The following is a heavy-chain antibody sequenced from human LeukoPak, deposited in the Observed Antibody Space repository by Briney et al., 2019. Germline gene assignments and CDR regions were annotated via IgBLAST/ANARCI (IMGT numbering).Heavy chain of an antibody. D-gene: IGHD1-26*01. Sequence: GGSLRLSCSASGFTFSSYAMSWVRQAPGKGLEWVSAISGSGGSTYYADSVKGRFTISRDNSKNTLYLQMNSLRAEDTAVYYCAKHPYYSYYYGMDVWGQGTTVTVS. CDR2: ISGSGGST. CDR3: AKHPYYSYYYGMDV. J-gene: IGHJ6*02. CDR1: GFTFSSYA. V-gene: IGHV3-23*01.